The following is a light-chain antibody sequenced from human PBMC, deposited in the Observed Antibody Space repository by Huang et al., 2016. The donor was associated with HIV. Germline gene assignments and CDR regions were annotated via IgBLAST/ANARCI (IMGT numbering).Light chain of an antibody. CDR1: QSVGNW. CDR3: QQYNRFYT. CDR2: TES. J-gene: IGKJ2*01. Sequence: DIQMTQSPSTLSASVGDRVTITGRASQSVGNWLAWYQQKPGQAPTLLIYTESTLQNGVPSRFSGSGSETEFTLTINSRQPDDFATYYCQQYNRFYTFGQGTRLDIK. V-gene: IGKV1-5*03.